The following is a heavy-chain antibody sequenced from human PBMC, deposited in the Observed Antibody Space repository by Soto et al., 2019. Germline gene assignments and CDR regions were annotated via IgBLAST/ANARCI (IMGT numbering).Heavy chain of an antibody. CDR1: GFTFSSYS. J-gene: IGHJ5*02. CDR3: ARDKYSSSWSNWFDP. V-gene: IGHV3-21*01. Sequence: EVQLVESGGGLVKPGGSLRLSCAASGFTFSSYSMNWVRQAPGKGLEWVSSISSSSSYIYYADSVKGRFTISRDNAXISLYLQMNSLRAEDTAVYYCARDKYSSSWSNWFDPWGQGTLVTVSS. CDR2: ISSSSSYI. D-gene: IGHD6-13*01.